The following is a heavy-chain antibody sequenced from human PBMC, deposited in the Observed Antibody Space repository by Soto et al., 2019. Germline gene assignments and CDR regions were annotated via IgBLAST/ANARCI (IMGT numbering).Heavy chain of an antibody. Sequence: GGSLRLSCAASGFTFSRYAMHWVRQAPGKGLEWVAVISYDGSNKYYADSVKGRFTISRDNSKNTLYLQMNSLRAEDTAVYYCARVAGYSSSWYWFDPWGQGTLVTVSS. CDR2: ISYDGSNK. D-gene: IGHD6-13*01. J-gene: IGHJ5*02. CDR3: ARVAGYSSSWYWFDP. CDR1: GFTFSRYA. V-gene: IGHV3-30-3*01.